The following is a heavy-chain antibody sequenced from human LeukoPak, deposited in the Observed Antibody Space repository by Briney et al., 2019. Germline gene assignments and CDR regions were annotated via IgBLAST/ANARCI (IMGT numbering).Heavy chain of an antibody. V-gene: IGHV3-23*01. CDR2: ISGSGGST. CDR3: AKDLIPGYYGSGSYRLGGFDY. Sequence: GGSLRLSCAASGFTFSSYAMSWVRQAPGKGLEWVSVISGSGGSTYYADSVKGRFTISRDNSKNTLYLQMNSLRAEDTAVYYCAKDLIPGYYGSGSYRLGGFDYWGQGTLVTVSS. D-gene: IGHD3-10*01. CDR1: GFTFSSYA. J-gene: IGHJ4*02.